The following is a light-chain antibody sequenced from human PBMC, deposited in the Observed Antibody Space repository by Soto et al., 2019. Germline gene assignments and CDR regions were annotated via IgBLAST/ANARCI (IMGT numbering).Light chain of an antibody. Sequence: QSVLTQPPSASGTPGQRVTISCSGSSSNIGSNTVNWYQQLPGTAPKLLIYSNNERPSGVPDRFSGSNSGTSASLAISGLQSEDAADYYCSSFTTSSTWVFGGGTKLTVL. J-gene: IGLJ3*02. V-gene: IGLV1-44*01. CDR1: SSNIGSNT. CDR2: SNN. CDR3: SSFTTSSTWV.